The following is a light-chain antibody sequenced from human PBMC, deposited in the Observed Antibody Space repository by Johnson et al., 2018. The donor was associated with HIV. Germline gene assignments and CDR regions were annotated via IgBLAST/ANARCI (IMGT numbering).Light chain of an antibody. V-gene: IGLV1-51*01. CDR2: DNH. Sequence: QSVLTQPPSVSAAPGQKVTISCSASSSNIVNIYISWYQHLPGTAPKLLIYDNHKRPSGIPDRFFGSKSGTSAPLDITGLQTGDEGAYYCGAWDSSLNAYVFGTGTKVTVL. J-gene: IGLJ1*01. CDR3: GAWDSSLNAYV. CDR1: SSNIVNIY.